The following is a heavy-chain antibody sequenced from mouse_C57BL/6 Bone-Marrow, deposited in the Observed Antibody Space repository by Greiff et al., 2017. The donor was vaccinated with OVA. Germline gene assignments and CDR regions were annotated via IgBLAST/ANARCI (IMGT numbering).Heavy chain of an antibody. V-gene: IGHV1-75*01. CDR2: IFPGSGST. CDR3: ARWGYYGRGWYFDV. Sequence: QVQLKESGPELVKPGASVKISCKASGYTFTDYYINWVKQRPGQGLEWIGWIFPGSGSTYYNEKFKGKATLTVDKSSSTAYMLLSSLTSEDSAVYFCARWGYYGRGWYFDVWGTGTTVTVSS. D-gene: IGHD1-1*01. J-gene: IGHJ1*03. CDR1: GYTFTDYY.